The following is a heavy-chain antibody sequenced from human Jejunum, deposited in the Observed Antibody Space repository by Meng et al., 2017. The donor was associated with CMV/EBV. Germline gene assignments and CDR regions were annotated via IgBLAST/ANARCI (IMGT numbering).Heavy chain of an antibody. D-gene: IGHD5-24*01. V-gene: IGHV7-4-1*02. CDR3: ARDSPLDGYSLLDY. CDR2: LDPNTGNP. J-gene: IGHJ4*02. CDR1: GYSFTSYA. Sequence: QVQLVQSGSESQQPGASVKVSCKPSGYSFTSYAINWVRQAPGQGPDWMGWLDPNTGNPTYDQGFTGRFVFSLDTSVSTAYLQINSLRADDTAVYYCARDSPLDGYSLLDYWGQGTLVTVSS.